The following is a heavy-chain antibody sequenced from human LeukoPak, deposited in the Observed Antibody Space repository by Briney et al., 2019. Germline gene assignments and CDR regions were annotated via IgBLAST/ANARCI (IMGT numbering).Heavy chain of an antibody. V-gene: IGHV4-59*12. CDR2: IYYSGST. CDR3: AGTYSSGWYPFDY. D-gene: IGHD6-19*01. Sequence: PSETLSLTCTLSGGSFSSYYWSWIRQPPGKGLEWIGYIYYSGSTNYNPSLKSRVTISVDTSKNQFSLKLSSVTAADTAVYYCAGTYSSGWYPFDYWGQGTLVTVSS. J-gene: IGHJ4*02. CDR1: GGSFSSYY.